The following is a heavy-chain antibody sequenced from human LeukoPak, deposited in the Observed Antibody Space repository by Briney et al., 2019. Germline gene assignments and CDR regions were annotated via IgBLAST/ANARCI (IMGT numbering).Heavy chain of an antibody. J-gene: IGHJ4*02. CDR3: ARHGEYYYDSSGYYTRAYYFDY. V-gene: IGHV4-4*02. CDR1: GGSISSSNW. Sequence: PSETLSLTCAVSGGSISSSNWWSWVRQPPGKGLEWIGEIYHSGSTNYNPSLKSRVTISVDKSKNQFSLKLSSVTAADTAVYYCARHGEYYYDSSGYYTRAYYFDYWGQGTLVTVSS. CDR2: IYHSGST. D-gene: IGHD3-22*01.